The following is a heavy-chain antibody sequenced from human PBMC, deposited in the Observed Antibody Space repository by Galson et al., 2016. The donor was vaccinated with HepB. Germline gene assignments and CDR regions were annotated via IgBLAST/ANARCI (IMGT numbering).Heavy chain of an antibody. D-gene: IGHD3-16*01. CDR3: AGAYSSYVQIDF. CDR1: GVSVTDTY. V-gene: IGHV3-53*01. CDR2: ILSGGTT. Sequence: SLRLSCAASGVSVTDTYMTWVRQAPGKGLEWVSVILSGGTTFYGESVRGRFTISRDSSKNTVYLQMTSMRVEDTAVYFCAGAYSSYVQIDFWGQGVLVTVSS. J-gene: IGHJ4*02.